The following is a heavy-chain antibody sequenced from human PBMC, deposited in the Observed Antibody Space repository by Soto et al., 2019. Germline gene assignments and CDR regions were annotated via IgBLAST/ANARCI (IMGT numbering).Heavy chain of an antibody. Sequence: SETLSLTCTVSGGSISSSSYYWGWIRQPPGKGLEWIGSIYYSGSTYYNPSLKSRVTISVDTSKNQFSLKLSSVTAADTAVYYCARLTNYYDSSGYYYDDYYGMDVWGQGTTVTVSS. D-gene: IGHD3-22*01. CDR3: ARLTNYYDSSGYYYDDYYGMDV. CDR1: GGSISSSSYY. CDR2: IYYSGST. V-gene: IGHV4-39*01. J-gene: IGHJ6*02.